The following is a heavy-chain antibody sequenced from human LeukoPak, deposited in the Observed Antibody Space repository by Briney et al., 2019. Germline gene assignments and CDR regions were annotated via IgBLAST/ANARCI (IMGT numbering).Heavy chain of an antibody. CDR3: ARGVKLHDT. CDR2: ISSSGSTI. CDR1: GFTFSSYE. J-gene: IGHJ5*02. D-gene: IGHD1-26*01. Sequence: GGSLRLSCAASGFTFSSYEMNWVRQAPGKGLEWVSYISSSGSTIYYADSVKGRFTIPRDNAKNSLYLQMNSLRADDTAVYYCARGVKLHDTWGQGTLVTVSS. V-gene: IGHV3-48*03.